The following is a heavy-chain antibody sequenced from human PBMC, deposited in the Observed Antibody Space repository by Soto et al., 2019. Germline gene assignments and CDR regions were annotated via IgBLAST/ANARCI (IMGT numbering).Heavy chain of an antibody. CDR1: GGSISSYY. CDR3: ARRVVVVTDAFDI. D-gene: IGHD3-22*01. V-gene: IGHV4-59*08. J-gene: IGHJ3*02. Sequence: PSENLSLTCTVSGGSISSYYWSWIRQPPGKGLEWIGYIYYSGSTNYNPSLKSRVTISVDTSKNQFSLKLSSVTAADTAVYYCARRVVVVTDAFDIWGQGTMVTVSS. CDR2: IYYSGST.